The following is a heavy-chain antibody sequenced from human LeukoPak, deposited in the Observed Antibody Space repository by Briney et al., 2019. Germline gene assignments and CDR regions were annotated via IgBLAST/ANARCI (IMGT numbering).Heavy chain of an antibody. CDR1: GFIFSSYG. J-gene: IGHJ5*02. CDR2: ISYDGSNK. CDR3: ARIAAAGIQNWFDP. D-gene: IGHD6-13*01. Sequence: PGRSLRLSCAASGFIFSSYGMHWVRQAPGKGLEWVAVISYDGSNKYYADSVKGRFTISRDNSKNTLYLQMNSLRAEDTAVYYCARIAAAGIQNWFDPWGQGTLVTVSS. V-gene: IGHV3-30*03.